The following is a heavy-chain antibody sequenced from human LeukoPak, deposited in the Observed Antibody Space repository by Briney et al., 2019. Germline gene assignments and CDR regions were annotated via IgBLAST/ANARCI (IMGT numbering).Heavy chain of an antibody. J-gene: IGHJ6*03. CDR2: INLTGNT. D-gene: IGHD3-16*01. V-gene: IGHV4-34*01. CDR3: ARVCHDRLDYGSYMDV. CDR1: GGSLSGFY. Sequence: SETLSLTCAVDGGSLSGFYWSWVRQTPGKGLEWIGDINLTGNTNYNPSLTDYNPSLKSRVTISVDSSNNELSLKVTSLTAADTGFYYCARVCHDRLDYGSYMDVWGKGTTVSVSS.